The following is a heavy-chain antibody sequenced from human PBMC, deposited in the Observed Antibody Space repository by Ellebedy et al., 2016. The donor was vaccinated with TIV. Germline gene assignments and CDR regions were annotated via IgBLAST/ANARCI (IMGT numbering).Heavy chain of an antibody. CDR2: ISSSSSYI. CDR1: GFTFSSYS. V-gene: IGHV3-21*01. Sequence: GGSLRLXXAASGFTFSSYSMNRVRQAPGKGLEWVSSISSSSSYIYYADSVKGRFTISRDNAKNSLYLQMNSLRAEDTAVYYCARAPRGTVTTWIDYWGQGTLVTVSS. J-gene: IGHJ4*02. D-gene: IGHD4-17*01. CDR3: ARAPRGTVTTWIDY.